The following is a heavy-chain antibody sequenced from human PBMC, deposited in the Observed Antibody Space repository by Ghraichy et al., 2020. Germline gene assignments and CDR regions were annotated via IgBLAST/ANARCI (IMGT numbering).Heavy chain of an antibody. CDR1: GFTFTSSA. CDR2: IVVGSGNT. V-gene: IGHV1-58*02. D-gene: IGHD3-22*01. J-gene: IGHJ6*02. Sequence: SVKVSCKASGFTFTSSAMQWVRQARGQRLEWIGWIVVGSGNTNYAQKFQERVTITRDMSTSTAYMELSSLRSEDTAVYYCAAGANYYDSRSMDVWGQGTTVTVSS. CDR3: AAGANYYDSRSMDV.